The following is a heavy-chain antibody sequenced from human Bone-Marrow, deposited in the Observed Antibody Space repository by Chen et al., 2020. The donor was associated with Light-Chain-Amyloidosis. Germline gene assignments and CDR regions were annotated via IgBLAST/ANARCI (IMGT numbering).Heavy chain of an antibody. D-gene: IGHD3-3*02. CDR3: SKDILPGGADV. CDR1: GFTSHDHA. J-gene: IGHJ6*02. V-gene: IGHV3-9*02. Sequence: EVQLVESGGGLVQPGGSLRLSCVASGFTSHDHAIHWVRQAPGKGLEWVSCIRWNSGGTGYADSVKGRFTSSRDSAKNSLYLQMNSLRGEDTALYYCSKDILPGGADVWGQGTTVTVSS. CDR2: IRWNSGGT.